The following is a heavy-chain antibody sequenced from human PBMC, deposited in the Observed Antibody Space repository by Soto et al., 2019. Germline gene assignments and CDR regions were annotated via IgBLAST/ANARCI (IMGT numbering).Heavy chain of an antibody. CDR3: ASSPGSSWYSVDY. V-gene: IGHV1-69*13. Sequence: AASVKVSCKASGGTFSSYAISWVRQAPGQGLEWMGGIIPIFGTANYAQKFQGRVTITADESTSTAYMELSSLRSEDTAVYYCASSPGSSWYSVDYWGQGXQVTVYS. J-gene: IGHJ4*02. CDR1: GGTFSSYA. CDR2: IIPIFGTA. D-gene: IGHD6-13*01.